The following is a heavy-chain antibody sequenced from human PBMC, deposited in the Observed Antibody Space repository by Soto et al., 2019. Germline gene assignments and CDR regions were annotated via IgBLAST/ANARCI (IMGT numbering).Heavy chain of an antibody. CDR2: INHSGST. V-gene: IGHV4-34*01. CDR1: GESFSGYY. J-gene: IGHJ5*02. CDR3: ARKQVPNWFDP. Sequence: QVQLQQWGAGLLKPSETLSLACAVYGESFSGYYWSWIRQPPGKGLEWIGEINHSGSTNYNPSLKSRVTISVDTSKNQFSLKLSSVTAADTAVYYCARKQVPNWFDPWGPGTLVTVSS.